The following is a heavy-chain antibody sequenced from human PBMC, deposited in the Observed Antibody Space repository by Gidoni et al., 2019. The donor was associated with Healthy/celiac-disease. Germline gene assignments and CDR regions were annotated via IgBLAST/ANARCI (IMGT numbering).Heavy chain of an antibody. CDR2: IRSKAYGGTT. CDR1: GFTFGDYA. D-gene: IGHD3-3*01. Sequence: EVQLVESGGGLVKPGRSLRLSCTASGFTFGDYAMSWFRQAPGKGLEWVGFIRSKAYGGTTEYAASVKGRFTISRDDSKSIAYLQMNSLKTEDTAVYYCTRDSALNYDFWSDFYYYYGMDVWGQGTTVTVSS. V-gene: IGHV3-49*05. J-gene: IGHJ6*02. CDR3: TRDSALNYDFWSDFYYYYGMDV.